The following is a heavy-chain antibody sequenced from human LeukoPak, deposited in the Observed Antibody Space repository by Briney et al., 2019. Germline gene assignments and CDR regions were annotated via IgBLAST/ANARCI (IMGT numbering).Heavy chain of an antibody. CDR2: ISSDSTYI. J-gene: IGHJ4*02. D-gene: IGHD5-24*01. CDR3: AKSGYNRFDY. CDR1: GFTFSSYE. V-gene: IGHV3-21*04. Sequence: GGSLRLSCAASGFTFSSYEMNWVRQAPGKGLEWISSISSDSTYIYYADSVKGRFTISRDNSKNTLYLQMNSLRAEDTAVYYCAKSGYNRFDYWGQGTLVTVSS.